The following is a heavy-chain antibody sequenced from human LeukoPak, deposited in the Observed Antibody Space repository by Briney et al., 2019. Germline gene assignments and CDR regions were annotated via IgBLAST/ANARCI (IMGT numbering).Heavy chain of an antibody. J-gene: IGHJ4*02. CDR3: ARELSGYDFDY. CDR2: INHSGST. CDR1: GGSFSGYY. D-gene: IGHD5-12*01. V-gene: IGHV4-34*01. Sequence: SETLSLTCAVYGGSFSGYYWSWIRQPPGKGLEWIGEINHSGSTNYNPSLKSRVTISVDTSKNQFSLKLSSVTAADTAVYYCARELSGYDFDYWGPGTLVTVSS.